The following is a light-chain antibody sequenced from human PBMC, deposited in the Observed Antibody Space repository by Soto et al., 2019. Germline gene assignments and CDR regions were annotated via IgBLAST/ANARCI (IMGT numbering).Light chain of an antibody. CDR2: GAS. CDR3: QQRNVWPPIT. CDR1: QSVSSSY. J-gene: IGKJ5*01. V-gene: IGKV3D-20*02. Sequence: EIVLTQSPGTLSLSPGERATLCCRAIQSVSSSYLAWYQQKPGQAPRLLIYGASSRATGIPDRFSGSGSGTDFTLTINSLEPEDFAVYYCQQRNVWPPITFGQGTRLEIK.